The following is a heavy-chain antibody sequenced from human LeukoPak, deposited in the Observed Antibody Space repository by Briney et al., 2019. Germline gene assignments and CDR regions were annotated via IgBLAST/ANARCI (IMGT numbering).Heavy chain of an antibody. CDR1: GYTFTGYY. D-gene: IGHD6-19*01. J-gene: IGHJ4*02. CDR2: ISPNSGDT. CDR3: ARVGSSGWYVHPTLDY. V-gene: IGHV1-2*02. Sequence: ASVKVSCKASGYTFTGYYIHWVRQAPGQGLEWMGWISPNSGDTNYAQKFQGRVTVTRDTSISTAYMDLSWLRSDDTAVYYCARVGSSGWYVHPTLDYWGQGTLVTVSS.